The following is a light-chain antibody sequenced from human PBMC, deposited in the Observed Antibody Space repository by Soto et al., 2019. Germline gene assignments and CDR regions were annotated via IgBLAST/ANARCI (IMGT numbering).Light chain of an antibody. CDR2: GAS. Sequence: EIVLTQSPGTLSLSPGERATLSCRASQSVSSSYLAWYQQKPGQAPRLLIYGASIRATGIPDRFSGSGSGTDFTLTISRLESEVFAAVYYCQQYGSSPPFSFGPGTKGDI. J-gene: IGKJ3*01. V-gene: IGKV3-20*01. CDR3: QQYGSSPPFS. CDR1: QSVSSSY.